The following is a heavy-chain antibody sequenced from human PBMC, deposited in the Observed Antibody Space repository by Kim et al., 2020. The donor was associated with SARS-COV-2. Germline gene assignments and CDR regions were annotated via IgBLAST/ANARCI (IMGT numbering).Heavy chain of an antibody. CDR3: ARSLYCTNGVCYNNWFDP. CDR2: IYHSGST. V-gene: IGHV4-4*02. D-gene: IGHD2-8*01. CDR1: GGSISSSNW. Sequence: SETLSLTCAVSGGSISSSNWWSWVRQPPGKGLEWIGEIYHSGSTNYNPSLKSRVTISVDKSKNQFSLKLSSVTAADTAVYYCARSLYCTNGVCYNNWFDPWGQGTLVTVSS. J-gene: IGHJ5*02.